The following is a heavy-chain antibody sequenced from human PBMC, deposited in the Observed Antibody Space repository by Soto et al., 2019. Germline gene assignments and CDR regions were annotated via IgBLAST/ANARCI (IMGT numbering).Heavy chain of an antibody. CDR3: ARSYSSGWEFDY. Sequence: GALRLSGGASGFTFSNYYMCWIRQAPGKGLEWVSYISSKGMTIYYADSVKGRFTVSRDNAQNSLSLKLNSLRVEDTAVYYCARSYSSGWEFDYWGQGTQGTSPQ. D-gene: IGHD6-19*01. CDR2: ISSKGMTI. V-gene: IGHV3-11*01. CDR1: GFTFSNYY. J-gene: IGHJ4*02.